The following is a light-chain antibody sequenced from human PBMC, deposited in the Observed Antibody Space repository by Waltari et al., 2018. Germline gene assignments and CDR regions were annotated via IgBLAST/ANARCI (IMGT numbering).Light chain of an antibody. J-gene: IGKJ4*01. CDR3: MQALEFPLT. Sequence: DIVMTQTPLSLPVTLGEPASIPCRFSQSLLDSEDGNTSLEWYLQKPGQSPQLLIYEGSNRASGVPDRFSGSGSDTDFTLKISRVEAEDVGVYYCMQALEFPLTFGGGTKVEIK. CDR1: QSLLDSEDGNTS. V-gene: IGKV2-40*01. CDR2: EGS.